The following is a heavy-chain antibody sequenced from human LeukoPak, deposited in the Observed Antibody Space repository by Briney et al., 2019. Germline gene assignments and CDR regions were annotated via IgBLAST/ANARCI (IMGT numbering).Heavy chain of an antibody. D-gene: IGHD1-26*01. J-gene: IGHJ5*02. CDR1: GGSFSDNY. CDR2: INHSGST. CDR3: SRGRSYHEGKWFDP. V-gene: IGHV4-34*01. Sequence: TSETLSLTCAVYGGSFSDNYWNWIRQAPGKGLEWIGEINHSGSTNYNPSLRSRLTMSVDTSKRQISLKLSSVTTADTAVYYCSRGRSYHEGKWFDPWGQGTLVTVSS.